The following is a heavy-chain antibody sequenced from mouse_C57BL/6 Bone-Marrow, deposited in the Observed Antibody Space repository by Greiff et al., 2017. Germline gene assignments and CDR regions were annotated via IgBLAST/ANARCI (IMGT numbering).Heavy chain of an antibody. CDR2: IDPENGDT. Sequence: EVQLQQSGAELVRPGASVKLSCTASGFNIKDDYMHWVKQRPEQGLEWIGWIDPENGDTEYASKFQGKATITADTSSNTAYLQLSSLTSEDTAVYYWTTYVITTVHWGQGTTLTVSS. V-gene: IGHV14-4*01. D-gene: IGHD1-1*01. CDR3: TTYVITTVH. CDR1: GFNIKDDY. J-gene: IGHJ2*01.